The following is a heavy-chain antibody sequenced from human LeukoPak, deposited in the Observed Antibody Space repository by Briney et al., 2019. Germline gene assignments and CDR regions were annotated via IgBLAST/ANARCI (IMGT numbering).Heavy chain of an antibody. CDR3: AREWQGGIAAAGTRIEGDY. Sequence: GGSLRLSCAVSGFSVNGYWMTWVRQAPGKGLEWVANIKQDGSEKNYVDSVKGRFTISRDNAENSLFLQMNSLRVEDTAVYYCAREWQGGIAAAGTRIEGDYWGQGTLVAVSS. CDR1: GFSVNGYW. CDR2: IKQDGSEK. D-gene: IGHD6-13*01. J-gene: IGHJ4*02. V-gene: IGHV3-7*01.